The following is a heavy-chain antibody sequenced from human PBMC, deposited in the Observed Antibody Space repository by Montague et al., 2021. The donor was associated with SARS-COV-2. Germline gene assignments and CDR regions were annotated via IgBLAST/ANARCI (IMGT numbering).Heavy chain of an antibody. J-gene: IGHJ4*02. V-gene: IGHV4-59*01. CDR1: GGSISSYY. D-gene: IGHD6-13*01. CDR3: ARGRQQLFFDY. Sequence: SETLSLTCTVSGGSISSYYWSWIRQPPGKGLEWIGYIYYSGSTNYNPSLKSRVTISVDTSKNQFSLKLSSATAADTAVYYCARGRQQLFFDYWGQGTLVTVSS. CDR2: IYYSGST.